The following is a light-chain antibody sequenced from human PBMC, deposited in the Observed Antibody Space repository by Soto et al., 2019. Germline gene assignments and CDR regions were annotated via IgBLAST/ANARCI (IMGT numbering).Light chain of an antibody. Sequence: DIQMTQSPSSVSASVGDRVTITCRASEGIAGWLAWYQQKPGEAPKLLIFAASRLQSGVPARFTGSGSGTEFTLTINSLQPEDFATYYCQQAISSPLTFGGGTKVEIK. J-gene: IGKJ4*01. V-gene: IGKV1-12*01. CDR2: AAS. CDR1: EGIAGW. CDR3: QQAISSPLT.